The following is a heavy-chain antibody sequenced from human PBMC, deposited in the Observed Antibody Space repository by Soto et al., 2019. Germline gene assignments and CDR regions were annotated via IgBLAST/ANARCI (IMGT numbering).Heavy chain of an antibody. V-gene: IGHV4-4*02. Sequence: PSEALSLTCAVSGGSISSSNWWRWVRQPPGKGLEWIGEIYHSGSTNYNPSLKSRVTISVDKSKNQFSLKLSSVTAADTAVYYCARDRSSSSWFDAFDIWGQGTMVT. D-gene: IGHD6-13*01. CDR2: IYHSGST. CDR1: GGSISSSNW. J-gene: IGHJ3*02. CDR3: ARDRSSSSWFDAFDI.